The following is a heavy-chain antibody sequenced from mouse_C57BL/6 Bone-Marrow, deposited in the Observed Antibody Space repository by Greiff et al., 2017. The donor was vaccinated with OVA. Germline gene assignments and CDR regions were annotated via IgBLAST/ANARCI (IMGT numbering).Heavy chain of an antibody. V-gene: IGHV1-9*01. CDR3: ARFHYYGSPDD. J-gene: IGHJ2*01. Sequence: VKLQESGAELMKPGASVKLSCKATGYTFTGYWIQWVKQTPGHGLEWIGEILPGSGSTNYTEKIKGKATFAADTSSNTAYMKLSSLTTEDSAIYYCARFHYYGSPDDWGQGTTLTVSS. D-gene: IGHD1-1*01. CDR2: ILPGSGST. CDR1: GYTFTGYW.